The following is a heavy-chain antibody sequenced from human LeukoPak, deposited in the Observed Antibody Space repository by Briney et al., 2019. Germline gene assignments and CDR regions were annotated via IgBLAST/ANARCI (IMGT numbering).Heavy chain of an antibody. D-gene: IGHD6-6*01. J-gene: IGHJ3*01. CDR1: GYRFTDYW. CDR2: IYPGDSDT. CDR3: AGRLAAPHSFDV. Sequence: GESLKTSCQGSGYRFTDYWIGCVRQMPGKGLEWMGIIYPGDSDTRYSPSFQGQVTISADKSISTAYLQWSSLKASDTAIYHCAGRLAAPHSFDVWGQGTMVTVSS. V-gene: IGHV5-51*01.